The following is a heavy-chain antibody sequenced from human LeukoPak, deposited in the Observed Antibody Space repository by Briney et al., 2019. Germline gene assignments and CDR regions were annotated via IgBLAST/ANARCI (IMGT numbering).Heavy chain of an antibody. Sequence: ASVKVSCKASGGTFSSYAISWVRQAPGQGLEWMGRIIPIFGTANYAQKFQRRVTTTTDESTSTAYMELSSLRSEDTAVYYCAREGSRGGGQQLALDYWGQGTLVTVSS. CDR3: AREGSRGGGQQLALDY. V-gene: IGHV1-69*05. CDR2: IIPIFGTA. CDR1: GGTFSSYA. J-gene: IGHJ4*02. D-gene: IGHD6-13*01.